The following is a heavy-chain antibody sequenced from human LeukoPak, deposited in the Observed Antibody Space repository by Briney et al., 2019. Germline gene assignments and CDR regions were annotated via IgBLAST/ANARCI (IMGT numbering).Heavy chain of an antibody. D-gene: IGHD3-22*01. Sequence: GGSLRLSCAASGFTFSDYYMSWIRQAPGKGLEWVSYISSSGSTIYYADSVKGRFTISRDNAKNSLYLQMNSLRDEDTAVYYCASFGGDSSGYYPPQFDYWGQGTLVTVSS. CDR2: ISSSGSTI. J-gene: IGHJ4*02. CDR1: GFTFSDYY. V-gene: IGHV3-11*04. CDR3: ASFGGDSSGYYPPQFDY.